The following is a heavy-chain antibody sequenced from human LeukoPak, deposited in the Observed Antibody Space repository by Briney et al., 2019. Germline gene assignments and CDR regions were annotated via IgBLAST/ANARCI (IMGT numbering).Heavy chain of an antibody. CDR2: IHHSGST. Sequence: PSVTLSLTCTVSGDSVTNHQWSWDRQPPGKGLEWIAYIHHSGSTNYNPSLKNRVTISIDTSKNQFSLRLISVTAADTAVYYCARYPLAFDFWGQGVLVTVSS. D-gene: IGHD6-6*01. V-gene: IGHV4-59*02. J-gene: IGHJ4*02. CDR1: GDSVTNHQ. CDR3: ARYPLAFDF.